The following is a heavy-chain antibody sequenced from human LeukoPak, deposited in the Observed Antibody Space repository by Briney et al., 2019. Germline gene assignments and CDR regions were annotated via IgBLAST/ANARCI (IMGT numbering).Heavy chain of an antibody. CDR3: ARGYCSGGSCYSYYFYYYMDV. CDR2: IIPTFGTA. J-gene: IGHJ6*03. CDR1: GGTFSSYA. D-gene: IGHD2-15*01. V-gene: IGHV1-69*05. Sequence: SVKVSCKASGGTFSSYAISWVRQAPGQGLEWMGGIIPTFGTANYAQKFQGRVTITTDESTSTAYMELSSLRSEDTAVYHCARGYCSGGSCYSYYFYYYMDVWGKGTTVTVSS.